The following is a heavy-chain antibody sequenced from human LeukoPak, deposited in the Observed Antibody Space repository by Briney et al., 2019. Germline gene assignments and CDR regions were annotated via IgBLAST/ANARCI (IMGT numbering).Heavy chain of an antibody. CDR1: GYSFSSYW. J-gene: IGHJ4*02. CDR2: IDNYGRTT. V-gene: IGHV3-74*01. CDR3: ARDVGGAGSF. Sequence: GGSLRLSCAASGYSFSSYWMHWVRQVPGKGLVWVSRIDNYGRTTDYADSVKGRFTISRDNVQNTLYLQMNSLNAEDTAVYYCARDVGGAGSFWGQGTLVTVSS. D-gene: IGHD3-10*01.